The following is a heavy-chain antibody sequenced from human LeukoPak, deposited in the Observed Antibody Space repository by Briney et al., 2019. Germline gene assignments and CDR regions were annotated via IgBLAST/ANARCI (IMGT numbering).Heavy chain of an antibody. CDR3: ARGLGSGSYYGY. V-gene: IGHV1-69*05. J-gene: IGHJ4*02. D-gene: IGHD1-26*01. Sequence: ASVTVSCTASGGTFSSYAISWVRQAPGQGLEWMGGIIPIFGTATYAQNFQGRVTMTRDTSTSTVYMELSSLRFEDTAVYYCARGLGSGSYYGYWGQGTLVTVSS. CDR1: GGTFSSYA. CDR2: IIPIFGTA.